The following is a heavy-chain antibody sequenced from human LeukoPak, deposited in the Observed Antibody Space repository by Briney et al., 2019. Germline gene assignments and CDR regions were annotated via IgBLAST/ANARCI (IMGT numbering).Heavy chain of an antibody. Sequence: SETLSLTCAVYGGSFSGYYWSWIRQPPGKGLEWIGEINPSGSTNYNPSLKSRVTISVDTSKNQFSLKLSSVTAADTAVYYCARGGVTTVPFDYWGQGTLVTVSS. D-gene: IGHD4-17*01. V-gene: IGHV4-34*01. CDR3: ARGGVTTVPFDY. CDR1: GGSFSGYY. J-gene: IGHJ4*02. CDR2: INPSGST.